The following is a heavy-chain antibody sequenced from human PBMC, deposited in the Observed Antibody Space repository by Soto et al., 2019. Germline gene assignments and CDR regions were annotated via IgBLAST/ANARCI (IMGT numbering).Heavy chain of an antibody. V-gene: IGHV3-13*01. CDR3: ARDKCSGGSCQNWFDP. J-gene: IGHJ5*02. D-gene: IGHD2-15*01. CDR1: GFTFSSYD. Sequence: GGSLRLSCAASGFTFSSYDMHWVRQATGKGLEWVSAIGTAGDTYYPGSVKGRFTISRENAKNSLYLQMNSLRAEDTAVYYCARDKCSGGSCQNWFDPWGQGTLVTISS. CDR2: IGTAGDT.